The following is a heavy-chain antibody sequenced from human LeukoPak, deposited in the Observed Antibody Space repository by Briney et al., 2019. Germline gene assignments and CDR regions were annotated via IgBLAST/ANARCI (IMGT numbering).Heavy chain of an antibody. CDR2: TRHDGSND. V-gene: IGHV3-30*02. CDR3: ARSYYYDSSGTPDY. D-gene: IGHD3-22*01. J-gene: IGHJ4*02. CDR1: GFTFNTYG. Sequence: GGSLRLSCAASGFTFNTYGMHWVRQAPGKGLEWVAFTRHDGSNDYYTGSVKGRFTISRDNSKNTLYLQMNSLRAEDTAVYYCARSYYYDSSGTPDYWGQGTLVTVSS.